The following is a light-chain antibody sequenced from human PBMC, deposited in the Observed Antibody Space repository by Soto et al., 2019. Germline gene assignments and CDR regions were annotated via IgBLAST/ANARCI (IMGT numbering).Light chain of an antibody. V-gene: IGKV3-20*01. J-gene: IGKJ3*01. CDR1: QSVSSSS. CDR2: GAS. CDR3: QQYGTSPFT. Sequence: EIVLTQSPGTLSLSPGERATLSCRASQSVSSSSLAWYQQKPGQAPRLLIYGASSRATGIPDRFSGSGSGTDFTLTISRLEPEDFAVSYCQQYGTSPFTFGPGTKVDIK.